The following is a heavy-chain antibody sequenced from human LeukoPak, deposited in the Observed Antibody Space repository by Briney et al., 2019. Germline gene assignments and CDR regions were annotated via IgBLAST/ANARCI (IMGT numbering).Heavy chain of an antibody. CDR2: INPNSGGT. Sequence: SSVKVSCKASGYTFTGYYMHWVRQAPGQRLGWMGWINPNSGGTNYAQKFQGRVTITADKSTSTAYMELSNLRSEDTAVYYCARERRDRGVPYMDVWGKGSTVTVSS. V-gene: IGHV1-2*02. CDR1: GYTFTGYY. CDR3: ARERRDRGVPYMDV. J-gene: IGHJ6*03. D-gene: IGHD3-10*01.